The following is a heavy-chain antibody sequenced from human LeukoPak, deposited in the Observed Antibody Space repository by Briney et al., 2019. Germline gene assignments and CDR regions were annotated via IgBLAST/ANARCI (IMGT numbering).Heavy chain of an antibody. V-gene: IGHV3-30*18. D-gene: IGHD3-9*01. CDR2: ISYDGSNK. CDR1: GFTFSSYG. Sequence: GGSLRLSCAASGFTFSSYGMHWVRQAPGKGLEWVAVISYDGSNKYYADSVKGRFTISRDNSKNTLYLQMNSLRAEDTAVYYCAKDYYDTIYHGVGDFDYWGQGTLVTVSS. J-gene: IGHJ4*02. CDR3: AKDYYDTIYHGVGDFDY.